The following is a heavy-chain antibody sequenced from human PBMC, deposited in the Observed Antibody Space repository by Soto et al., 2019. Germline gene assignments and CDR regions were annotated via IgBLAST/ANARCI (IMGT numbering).Heavy chain of an antibody. CDR3: ARDYGDYDGWLDP. V-gene: IGHV1-69*06. CDR1: GGTFSSYA. D-gene: IGHD4-17*01. CDR2: IIPIFGTA. Sequence: PVKVSCKASGGTFSSYAISWVRQAPGQGLEWMGGIIPIFGTANYAQKFQGRVTITADKSTSTAYMELSSLRSEDTAVYYCARDYGDYDGWLDPWGQGTLVTVSS. J-gene: IGHJ5*02.